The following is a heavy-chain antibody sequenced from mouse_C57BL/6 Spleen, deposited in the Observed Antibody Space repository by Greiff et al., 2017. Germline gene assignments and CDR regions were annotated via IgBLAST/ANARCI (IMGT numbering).Heavy chain of an antibody. CDR1: GFTFSDFY. CDR3: ARDGRYSNSFAY. CDR2: SRNKANDYTT. Sequence: EVQGVESGGGLVQSGRSLRLSCATSGFTFSDFYMEWVRQAPGKGLEWIAASRNKANDYTTEYSASVKGRFIVSRDTSQSILYLQMNALRAEDTAIYYCARDGRYSNSFAYWGQGTLVTVSA. V-gene: IGHV7-1*01. J-gene: IGHJ3*01. D-gene: IGHD2-5*01.